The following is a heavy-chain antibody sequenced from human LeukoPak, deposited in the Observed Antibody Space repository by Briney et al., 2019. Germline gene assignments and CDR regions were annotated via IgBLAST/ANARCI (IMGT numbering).Heavy chain of an antibody. D-gene: IGHD2-15*01. V-gene: IGHV3-23*01. CDR1: GFTFRSYG. CDR3: ARDRSCTGGSCYMDV. Sequence: GGSLRLSCAASGFTFRSYGMHWIRQAPGKGLEWVPGISGSGDNTNYADSVKGRFTISRDNSKNTLSLQMSSLRVEDTAVYYCARDRSCTGGSCYMDVWGRGTTVTVSS. J-gene: IGHJ6*03. CDR2: ISGSGDNT.